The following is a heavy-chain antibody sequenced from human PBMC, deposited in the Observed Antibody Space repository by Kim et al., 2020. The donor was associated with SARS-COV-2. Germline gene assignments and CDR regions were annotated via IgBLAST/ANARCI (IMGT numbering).Heavy chain of an antibody. CDR1: GGSFSGYY. CDR3: ASRSLRFYYYYGMDV. CDR2: INHSGST. Sequence: SETLSLTCAVYGGSFSGYYWSWIRQPPGKGLEWIGEINHSGSTNYNPSLKSRVTISVDTSKNQFSLKLSSVTAADTAVYYCASRSLRFYYYYGMDVWGQGTTVTVSS. V-gene: IGHV4-34*01. J-gene: IGHJ6*02. D-gene: IGHD2-15*01.